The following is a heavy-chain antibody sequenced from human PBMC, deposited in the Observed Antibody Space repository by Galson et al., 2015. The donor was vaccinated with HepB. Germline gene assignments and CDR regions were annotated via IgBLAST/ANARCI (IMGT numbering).Heavy chain of an antibody. D-gene: IGHD4-23*01. J-gene: IGHJ4*02. CDR3: GTDKRRVATVGYYFDY. CDR1: GFTFSSYA. V-gene: IGHV3-23*01. Sequence: SLRLSCAASGFTFSSYAMSWVRQAPGKGLEWVSAISGSGGSTYYADSVKGRFTISRDNSKNTLYLQMNSLRAEDTAVYYCGTDKRRVATVGYYFDYWGQGTLVTVSS. CDR2: ISGSGGST.